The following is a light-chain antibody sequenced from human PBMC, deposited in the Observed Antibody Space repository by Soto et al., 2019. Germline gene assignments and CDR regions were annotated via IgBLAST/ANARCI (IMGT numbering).Light chain of an antibody. J-gene: IGLJ1*01. V-gene: IGLV2-14*01. CDR2: DVS. CDR1: SSDVGGYNY. Sequence: QSVLTQPASVSGSPGQSITISCTGTSSDVGGYNYVSWYQQHPGKAPKLMIYDVSNRPSGVSNRFSGSKSGNTASLTISGLQAEDEADYYSSAYTTSSTYVFRTGTKVT. CDR3: SAYTTSSTYV.